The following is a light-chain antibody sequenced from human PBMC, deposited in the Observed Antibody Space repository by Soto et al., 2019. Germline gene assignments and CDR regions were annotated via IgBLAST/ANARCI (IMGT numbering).Light chain of an antibody. CDR2: AAS. Sequence: DIQMTQSPSSLSASVGDRVTITCRASQSITNSLNWCQHKPGKAPTLVVYAASSLQSGVPSRFSGSGSGTDFTRTISSLQPEDFATYFCQQGHSMPFTFGPGTKVDIK. CDR1: QSITNS. CDR3: QQGHSMPFT. V-gene: IGKV1-39*01. J-gene: IGKJ3*01.